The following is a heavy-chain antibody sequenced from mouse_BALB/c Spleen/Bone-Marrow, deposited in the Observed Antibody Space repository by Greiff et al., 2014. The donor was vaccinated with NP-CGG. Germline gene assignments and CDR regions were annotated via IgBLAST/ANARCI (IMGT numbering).Heavy chain of an antibody. J-gene: IGHJ3*01. V-gene: IGHV14-3*02. CDR1: GFNIKDTY. CDR3: ARDGAY. CDR2: IDPANGNT. Sequence: DVQLVESGAELVKPGASVKLSCTASGFNIKDTYMHWVKQRPEQGLEWIGRIDPANGNTKYDPKFQGKATITADTSSNTAYLQLSSLTSEGTVFYYCARDGAYWGQGTLVTVSA.